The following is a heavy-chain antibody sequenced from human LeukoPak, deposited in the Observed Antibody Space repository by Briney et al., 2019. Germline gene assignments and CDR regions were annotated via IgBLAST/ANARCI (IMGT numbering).Heavy chain of an antibody. D-gene: IGHD2-2*01. CDR2: INPNSGGT. J-gene: IGHJ4*02. V-gene: IGHV1-2*02. CDR1: GYTFTGYY. CDR3: ARDGVVVPAALDY. Sequence: WASVKVSCKASGYTFTGYYMHRVRQAPGQGLEWMGWINPNSGGTNYAQKFQGRVTMTRDTSISTAYMELTRLRSDDTAVYYCARDGVVVPAALDYWGQGTLVTVSS.